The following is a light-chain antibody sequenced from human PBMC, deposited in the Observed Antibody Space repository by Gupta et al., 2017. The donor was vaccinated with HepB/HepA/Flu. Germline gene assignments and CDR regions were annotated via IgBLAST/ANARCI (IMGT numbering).Light chain of an antibody. V-gene: IGLV2-14*04. CDR1: SSDVGPYNY. Sequence: TISCTGTSSDVGPYNYVSWYQQHPANAPNLMIYDVSDRPSGVSNRFSGSKSGNTALLTISGLQAEDEAYYYCSSYTSSSTRVFGGGTKLTVL. CDR2: DVS. CDR3: SSYTSSSTRV. J-gene: IGLJ3*02.